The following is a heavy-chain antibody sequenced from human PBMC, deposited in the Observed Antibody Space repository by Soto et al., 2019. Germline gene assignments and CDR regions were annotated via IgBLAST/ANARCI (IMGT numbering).Heavy chain of an antibody. CDR3: ARAPRGNYGYPSYFDY. V-gene: IGHV4-61*03. D-gene: IGHD3-10*01. CDR1: GGSVSSDNYF. J-gene: IGHJ4*02. Sequence: SETLSLTCTVSGGSVSSDNYFWSWIRQPPGKGLEWIGYIDYSGSTNYNPSLKSRVTISVEKSKNHFSLKLSSVTAADTAVYYCARAPRGNYGYPSYFDYWGQGTLVTVSS. CDR2: IDYSGST.